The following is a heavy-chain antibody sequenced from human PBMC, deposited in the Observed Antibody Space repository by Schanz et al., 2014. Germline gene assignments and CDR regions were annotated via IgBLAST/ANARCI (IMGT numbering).Heavy chain of an antibody. V-gene: IGHV4-39*07. CDR1: GASISSANHY. J-gene: IGHJ5*02. D-gene: IGHD6-19*01. CDR3: ARGHHPHGITVAARGFDP. CDR2: IYHSGNT. Sequence: QVQLQESGPGLVKASQTLSLTCSVSGASISSANHYWAWVRQPPGKGLEWIGEIYHSGNTNYNASLKSRVTISVDKSKNQFSLKVTSMTAADTAVYYCARGHHPHGITVAARGFDPWGQGTLVTVSS.